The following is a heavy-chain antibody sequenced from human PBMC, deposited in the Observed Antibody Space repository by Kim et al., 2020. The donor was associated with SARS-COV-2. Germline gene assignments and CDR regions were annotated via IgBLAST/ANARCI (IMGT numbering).Heavy chain of an antibody. J-gene: IGHJ5*02. CDR1: GVSISSYY. Sequence: SETLSLTCTVSGVSISSYYWSWIRQPPGKGLEWIGYIYYSGSTNYNPSLKSRVTISVDTSKNQFSLKLSSVTAADTAVYYCATSSTSLSKFDPWGQGTLVTVSS. V-gene: IGHV4-59*01. CDR3: ATSSTSLSKFDP. CDR2: IYYSGST. D-gene: IGHD2-2*01.